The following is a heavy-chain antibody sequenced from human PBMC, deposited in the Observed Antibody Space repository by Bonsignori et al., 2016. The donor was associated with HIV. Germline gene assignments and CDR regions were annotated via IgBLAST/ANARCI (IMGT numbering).Heavy chain of an antibody. J-gene: IGHJ4*02. V-gene: IGHV3-30-3*01. CDR2: ISYDGSNK. D-gene: IGHD3-22*01. CDR3: ARGAYYYDSSGLSH. CDR1: GFTFSSYA. Sequence: GGSLRLSCAASGFTFSSYAMHWVRQAPGKGLEWVAVISYDGSNKYYADSVKGRFTISRDNSKNTLYLQMNSLRAEDTAVYYCARGAYYYDSSGLSHWGQGTLVTVSS.